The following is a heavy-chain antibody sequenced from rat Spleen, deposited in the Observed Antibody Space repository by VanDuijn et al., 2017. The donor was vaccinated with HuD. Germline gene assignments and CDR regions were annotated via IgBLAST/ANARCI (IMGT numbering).Heavy chain of an antibody. V-gene: IGHV3-3*01. CDR3: ARSDGTHYYLPFAD. Sequence: EVQLQESGPGLVKPSQSLSLTCSVTGHSITSSYRWNWIRKFPGNKLEWMGYINSAGSTNYNPSLKSRISITRDTSKNQFFLQLSSVTTEETATYYCARSDGTHYYLPFADWGQGTLVTVSS. CDR2: INSAGST. CDR1: GHSITSSYR. J-gene: IGHJ3*01. D-gene: IGHD1-12*02.